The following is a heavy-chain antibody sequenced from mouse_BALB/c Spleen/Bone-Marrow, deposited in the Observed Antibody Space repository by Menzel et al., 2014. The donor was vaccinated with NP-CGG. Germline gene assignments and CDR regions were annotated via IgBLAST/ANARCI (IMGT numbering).Heavy chain of an antibody. Sequence: EVQGVESGAELVKPGASVKLSGTASGFNIXDTYMHWVKQRPEQGLEWIGRIDPANGNTKYDPKFQGKATITADTSSNTAYLQLSSLTSEDTAVYYCARYRLGTYFDYWGQGTTLTVSS. J-gene: IGHJ2*01. V-gene: IGHV14-3*02. D-gene: IGHD2-14*01. CDR3: ARYRLGTYFDY. CDR2: IDPANGNT. CDR1: GFNIXDTY.